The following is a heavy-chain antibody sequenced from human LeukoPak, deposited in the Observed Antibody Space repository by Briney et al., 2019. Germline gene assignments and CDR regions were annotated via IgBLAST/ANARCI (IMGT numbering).Heavy chain of an antibody. CDR1: GFTFSSYS. Sequence: SGGSLRLSCAASGFTFSSYSMNWVRQAPGKGLEWVSSISRSSSHMYYADYADSVKGRFTISRDNAKNSLYLQMNSLRAEDTAVYYCAGGITAADPFDYWGQGTLVTVSS. D-gene: IGHD6-13*01. CDR2: ISRSSSHMYYA. J-gene: IGHJ4*02. CDR3: AGGITAADPFDY. V-gene: IGHV3-21*01.